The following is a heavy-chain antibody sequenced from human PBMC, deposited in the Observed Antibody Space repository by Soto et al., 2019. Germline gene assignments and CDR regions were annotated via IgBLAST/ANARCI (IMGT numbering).Heavy chain of an antibody. Sequence: SETLSLTCTVSGGSISTHYWTWIRQPPGKGLDWIGYIYYSGSTNYNPSLKSRVTMSIDKSKNQFSLKLTSVNAADTAVYYCARAELNYFDSWGQGTLVTVSS. J-gene: IGHJ4*02. CDR2: IYYSGST. CDR1: GGSISTHY. V-gene: IGHV4-59*11. CDR3: ARAELNYFDS.